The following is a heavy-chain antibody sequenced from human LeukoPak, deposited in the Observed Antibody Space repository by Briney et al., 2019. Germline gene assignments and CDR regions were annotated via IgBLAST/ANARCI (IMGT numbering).Heavy chain of an antibody. CDR2: MNPNSGNT. V-gene: IGHV1-8*01. Sequence: ASVKVPCKASGYTFTSYDINWVRQATGQGLEWMGWMNPNSGNTGYAQKFQGRVTMTRNTSISTAYMELSSLRSEDTAVYYCARGPRYYYGSGSYYNDYYYYMDVWGKGTTVTVSS. CDR3: ARGPRYYYGSGSYYNDYYYYMDV. CDR1: GYTFTSYD. D-gene: IGHD3-10*01. J-gene: IGHJ6*03.